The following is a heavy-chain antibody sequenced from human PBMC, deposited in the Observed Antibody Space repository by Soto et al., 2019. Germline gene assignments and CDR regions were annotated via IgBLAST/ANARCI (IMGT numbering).Heavy chain of an antibody. CDR3: ARASGYVSGWYHDY. J-gene: IGHJ4*02. CDR1: GGTFSSDA. D-gene: IGHD6-19*01. CDR2: LIPILGTT. V-gene: IGHV1-69*01. Sequence: QVQLVQSGAEVRKPGSSVKVSCKASGGTFSSDAVSWVRQAPGQGLEWMGGLIPILGTTHYAQKFQGRVTITADESTNTAYMGLSSLRSDDTAVYYCARASGYVSGWYHDYWGQGTRVTVSS.